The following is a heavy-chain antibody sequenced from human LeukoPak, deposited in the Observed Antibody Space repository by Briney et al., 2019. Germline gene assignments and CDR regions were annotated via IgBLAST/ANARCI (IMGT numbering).Heavy chain of an antibody. J-gene: IGHJ4*02. CDR3: ARDDPYGYYDY. CDR2: IKQDGSEK. Sequence: GGSLRLSCATSGFTFSNYWVTWLRQAPGKGLEWVANIKQDGSEKHYTDSVMGRFTISRDNAKTSLHPQMNSLRAEDTAVYYCARDDPYGYYDYWGQGTLVTVPS. CDR1: GFTFSNYW. D-gene: IGHD2-2*03. V-gene: IGHV3-7*01.